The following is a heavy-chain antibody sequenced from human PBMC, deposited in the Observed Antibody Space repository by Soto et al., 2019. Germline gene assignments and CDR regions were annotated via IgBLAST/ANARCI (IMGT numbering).Heavy chain of an antibody. J-gene: IGHJ5*02. CDR2: IYYSGST. CDR1: GGSISSGDYY. CDR3: ARSPPFGYYYSGWFDP. Sequence: SETLSLTCTVSGGSISSGDYYWSWIRQPPGKGLEWIGYIYYSGSTYYNPSLKSRVTISVDTSKNQFSLKLSSVTAADTAVYYCARSPPFGYYYSGWFDPWGQGTLVTVSS. D-gene: IGHD3-22*01. V-gene: IGHV4-30-4*01.